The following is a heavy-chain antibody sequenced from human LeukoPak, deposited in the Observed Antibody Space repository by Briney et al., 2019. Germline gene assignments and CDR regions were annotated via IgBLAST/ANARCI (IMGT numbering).Heavy chain of an antibody. Sequence: GGSLRLSCAASGFTFISYGMHWVRQAPGKGLEWVTFIRYDGSNKYYADSVKGQFTISRDNSKNTLYLQMNSLRTEDTAVYYCAKDLRDSYSLAFDYWGQGTLVTVSS. D-gene: IGHD2-15*01. J-gene: IGHJ4*02. V-gene: IGHV3-30*02. CDR2: IRYDGSNK. CDR3: AKDLRDSYSLAFDY. CDR1: GFTFISYG.